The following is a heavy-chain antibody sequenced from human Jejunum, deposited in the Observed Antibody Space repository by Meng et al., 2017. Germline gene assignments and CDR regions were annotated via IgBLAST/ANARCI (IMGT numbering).Heavy chain of an antibody. CDR2: INAGNGDT. D-gene: IGHD2-2*01. V-gene: IGHV1-3*01. CDR3: ARVYCSSTSYQYYPDY. Sequence: GQVVRAWAGVKKPGASVKVSFKASGYTFTNYAIHWVRQAPGQRLEWMGWINAGNGDTKYSQNFQGRVTITRDTSASTAYMELSSLGSEDTAVYYCARVYCSSTSYQYYPDYWGQGTLVTVSS. J-gene: IGHJ4*02. CDR1: GYTFTNYA.